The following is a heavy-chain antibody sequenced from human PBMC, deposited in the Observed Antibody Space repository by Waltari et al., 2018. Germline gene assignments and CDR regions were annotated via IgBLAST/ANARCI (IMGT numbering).Heavy chain of an antibody. CDR1: GFIFDDFT. CDR3: VKDIGGSDS. Sequence: EVHLVESGGAVVQRGGSLRLSCEASGFIFDDFTRHWVRQPPGKGLEWVSLISWDGDLTYYGDSVKGRFTISRDNSKDSLYLQMNSLRSEDTALYYCVKDIGGSDSWGQGTPVTVSS. J-gene: IGHJ4*02. CDR2: ISWDGDLT. V-gene: IGHV3-43*01.